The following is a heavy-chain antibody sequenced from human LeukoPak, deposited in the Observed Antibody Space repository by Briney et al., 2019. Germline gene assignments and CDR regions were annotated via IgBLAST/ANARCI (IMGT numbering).Heavy chain of an antibody. CDR3: ARDRSFDY. CDR1: GGSISSYY. V-gene: IGHV4-59*12. Sequence: SETLSLTCTVSGGSISSYYWSWIRQPPGKGLEWIGYIYYSGSTNYEPSLKSRVTISVDTSKNQFSLKLSSVTAADTAVYYCARDRSFDYWGQGTLVTVSS. CDR2: IYYSGST. J-gene: IGHJ4*02.